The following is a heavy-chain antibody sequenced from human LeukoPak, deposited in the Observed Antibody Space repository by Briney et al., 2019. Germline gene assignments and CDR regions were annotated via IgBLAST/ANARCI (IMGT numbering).Heavy chain of an antibody. CDR3: ASLRVTTYYFDY. CDR1: GGSISSSTSY. Sequence: SGTLSLTCTVSGGSISSSTSYWGWIRQPPRKGLEWIGYIYYSGRTYYNPSLKSRLTISVDTSKNQFSLKLSSVTAADTAVYYCASLRVTTYYFDYWGQGTLVTVSS. CDR2: IYYSGRT. D-gene: IGHD2-21*02. V-gene: IGHV4-39*01. J-gene: IGHJ4*02.